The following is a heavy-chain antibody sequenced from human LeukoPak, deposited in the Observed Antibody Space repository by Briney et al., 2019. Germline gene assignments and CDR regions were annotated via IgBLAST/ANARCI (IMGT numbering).Heavy chain of an antibody. D-gene: IGHD6-19*01. CDR1: GYTFTSYG. V-gene: IGHV1-18*01. CDR2: ISAYNGNT. J-gene: IGHJ4*02. Sequence: ASVKVSCKASGYTFTSYGISWVRQAPGQGLEWMGWISAYNGNTNYVQKLQGRVTMTTDTSTSTAYMELRSLRSDDTAVYYCARDPRYSSGWSPHFDYWGQGTLVTVSS. CDR3: ARDPRYSSGWSPHFDY.